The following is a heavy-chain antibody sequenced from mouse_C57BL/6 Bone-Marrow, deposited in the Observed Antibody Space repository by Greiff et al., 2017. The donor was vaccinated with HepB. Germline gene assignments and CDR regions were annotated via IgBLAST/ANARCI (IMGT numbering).Heavy chain of an antibody. CDR1: GYAFSSSW. D-gene: IGHD4-1*01. Sequence: VKLMESGPELVKPGASVKISCKASGYAFSSSWMNWVKQRPGKGLEWIGRIYPGDGDTNYNGKFKGKATLTADKSSSTAYMQLSSLTSEDSAVYFCARGGKLAFAYWGQGTLVTVSA. V-gene: IGHV1-82*01. CDR2: IYPGDGDT. CDR3: ARGGKLAFAY. J-gene: IGHJ3*01.